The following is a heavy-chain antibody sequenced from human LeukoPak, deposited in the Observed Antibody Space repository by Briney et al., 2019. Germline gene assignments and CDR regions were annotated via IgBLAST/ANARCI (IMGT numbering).Heavy chain of an antibody. Sequence: SETLSLTCTVSGDSISSNFWTWIRQPPGKGLEWIGNIHSSGSAYYTPSLKSRVTMSVDTSRNHFSLKLSSVTAADTAVYYCARQLNIVAPFDYWGQGTLVTVSS. CDR3: ARQLNIVAPFDY. CDR2: IHSSGSA. J-gene: IGHJ4*02. D-gene: IGHD5-12*01. V-gene: IGHV4-4*09. CDR1: GDSISSNF.